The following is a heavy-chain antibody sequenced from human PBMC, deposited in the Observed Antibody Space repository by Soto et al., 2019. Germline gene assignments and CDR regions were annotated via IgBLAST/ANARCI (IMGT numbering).Heavy chain of an antibody. CDR2: IIPIFGTA. D-gene: IGHD6-19*01. CDR3: ARPKVGGSGRDYYYYGMDV. Sequence: QVQLVQSGAEVKKPGSSVKVSCKASGGTFSSYAISWVRQAPGQGLEWMGGIIPIFGTANYAQKFQGRVTITADESTSKAYMELSSLRSEDTAVYYCARPKVGGSGRDYYYYGMDVWGQGTTVTVSS. CDR1: GGTFSSYA. V-gene: IGHV1-69*01. J-gene: IGHJ6*02.